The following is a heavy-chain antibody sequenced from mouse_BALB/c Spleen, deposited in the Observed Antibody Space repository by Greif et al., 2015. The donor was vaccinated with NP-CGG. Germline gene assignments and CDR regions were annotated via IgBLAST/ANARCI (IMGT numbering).Heavy chain of an antibody. D-gene: IGHD2-14*01. Sequence: EVQLVESGGGLVKPGGSLKLSCAASGFTFRSYAMSWVRQTPEKRLEWVATISSGGSYTYYPDSVKGRFTISRDNAKNTLYLQMSSLRSEDTAMYYCARQGDRGYFDVWGAGTTVTVSS. CDR2: ISSGGSYT. CDR3: ARQGDRGYFDV. CDR1: GFTFRSYA. J-gene: IGHJ1*01. V-gene: IGHV5-9-3*01.